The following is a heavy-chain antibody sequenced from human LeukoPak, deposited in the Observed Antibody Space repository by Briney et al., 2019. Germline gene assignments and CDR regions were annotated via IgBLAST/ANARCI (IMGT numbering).Heavy chain of an antibody. V-gene: IGHV4-34*01. Sequence: PGGSLRLSCAASGFTFSSYEMNWVRQAPGKGLEWIGEINHSGSTNYNPSLKSRVTISVDTSKNQFSLKLSSVTAADTAVYYCARGIITIFGVVIGSNAFDIWGQGTMVTVSS. D-gene: IGHD3-3*01. CDR3: ARGIITIFGVVIGSNAFDI. CDR1: GFTFSSYE. CDR2: INHSGST. J-gene: IGHJ3*02.